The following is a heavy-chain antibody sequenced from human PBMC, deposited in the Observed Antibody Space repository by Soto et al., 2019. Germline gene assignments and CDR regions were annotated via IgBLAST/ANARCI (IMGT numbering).Heavy chain of an antibody. D-gene: IGHD3-9*01. Sequence: EVRLLESGGGLVQPGGPLRLSCAASGFTFSSYAMSWVRQAPGKGLEWVSTIIGSGGSANYADSVKGRFTISRDSSKNTLYLQRNSLRADDTAVYYCARHILITILGYYYGMDVWGQGTTVTVSS. CDR1: GFTFSSYA. V-gene: IGHV3-23*01. J-gene: IGHJ6*01. CDR2: IIGSGGSA. CDR3: ARHILITILGYYYGMDV.